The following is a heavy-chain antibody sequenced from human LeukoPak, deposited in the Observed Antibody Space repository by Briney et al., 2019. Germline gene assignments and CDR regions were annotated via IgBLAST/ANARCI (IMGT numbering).Heavy chain of an antibody. Sequence: GGSLRLSCAASGFTFSSYWMHWVRQAPGKGLVWVSRINSDGSSTSYADSVKGRFTISRDNAKNTLYLQMNSLRAEDTAVYYCASFGLRGVRGVIRKTIDYWGQGTLVTVSS. V-gene: IGHV3-74*01. CDR1: GFTFSSYW. D-gene: IGHD3-10*01. CDR2: INSDGSST. J-gene: IGHJ4*02. CDR3: ASFGLRGVRGVIRKTIDY.